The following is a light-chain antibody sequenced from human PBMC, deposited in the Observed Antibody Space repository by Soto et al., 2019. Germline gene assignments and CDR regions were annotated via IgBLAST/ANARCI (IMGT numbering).Light chain of an antibody. J-gene: IGKJ3*01. CDR3: QQYDNLPRIRT. CDR2: DAS. Sequence: DLQMTQSPSSLSASVGDRVTITCQASQDISNYLNWYQQKPGKAPKLLIYDASNLETGVPSRFSGSGSGTDFTFTISSLQPEDIATYYCQQYDNLPRIRTFGPGTKVDIK. CDR1: QDISNY. V-gene: IGKV1-33*01.